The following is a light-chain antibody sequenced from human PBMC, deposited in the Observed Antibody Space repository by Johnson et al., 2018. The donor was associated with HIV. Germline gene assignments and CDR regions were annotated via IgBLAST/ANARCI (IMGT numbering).Light chain of an antibody. Sequence: QPVLTQPPSVSAAPGQKVTISCSGSSSNIGKNYVSWYQQLPGTAPKLLIYDNNKRPSGIPDRFSGSKSGTSATLGITGLQTGDEADYYCGTWDNSLNSPVFGTGTKVTVL. CDR3: GTWDNSLNSPV. V-gene: IGLV1-51*01. CDR2: DNN. J-gene: IGLJ1*01. CDR1: SSNIGKNY.